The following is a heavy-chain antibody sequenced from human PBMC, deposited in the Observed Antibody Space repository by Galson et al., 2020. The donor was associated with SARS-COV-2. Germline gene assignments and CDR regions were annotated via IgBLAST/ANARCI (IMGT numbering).Heavy chain of an antibody. J-gene: IGHJ4*01. CDR1: GFTLSSYT. Sequence: GRSLRLSCAAAGFTLSSYTMNWVRQPQVKGLELVAYIRSSSGTINYADSVKGRFTISRDNAKNSLYLQLNSLRVEDTAVYYCARERLEYWGHGTLVTVSS. V-gene: IGHV3-48*04. CDR2: IRSSSGTI. CDR3: ARERLEY. D-gene: IGHD1-1*01.